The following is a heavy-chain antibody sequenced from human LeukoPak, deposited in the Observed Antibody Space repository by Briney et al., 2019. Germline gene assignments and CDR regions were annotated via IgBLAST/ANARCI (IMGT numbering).Heavy chain of an antibody. CDR2: ISGRGDST. Sequence: GGSLRLSCAASGFTFSSYAMSWVRQAPGEGLEWVSAISGRGDSTYYADSVKGRFTISRDNSRNTLYLQMNSLRAEDTAVYYCATAHSGSYYFPFDYWGQGTLVTVSS. V-gene: IGHV3-23*01. CDR1: GFTFSSYA. CDR3: ATAHSGSYYFPFDY. D-gene: IGHD1-26*01. J-gene: IGHJ4*02.